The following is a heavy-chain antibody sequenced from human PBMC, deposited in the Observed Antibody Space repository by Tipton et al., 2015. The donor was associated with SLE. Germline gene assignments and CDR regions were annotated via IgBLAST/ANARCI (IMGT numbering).Heavy chain of an antibody. D-gene: IGHD4-17*01. CDR1: GGSISSGGYY. V-gene: IGHV4-31*03. J-gene: IGHJ5*02. CDR2: IYYSGST. Sequence: TLSLTCTVSGGSISSGGYYWSWIRQRPGKGLEWIGYIYYSGSTYYNPSLKSRVTISVDTSKNQFSLKVTSVTAADTALYFCARERNYGDSGGWFGPWGRGTLVTVSS. CDR3: ARERNYGDSGGWFGP.